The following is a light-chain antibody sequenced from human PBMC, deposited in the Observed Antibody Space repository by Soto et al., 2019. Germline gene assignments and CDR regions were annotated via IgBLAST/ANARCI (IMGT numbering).Light chain of an antibody. CDR1: QDISSN. V-gene: IGKV3-15*01. CDR2: GAS. Sequence: IVMTQSPATLSVSPGDRATLSCRASQDISSNLAWYQQKPGQAPRLLIYGASTRATGIPARFSGSGSGTEFTLTISSLQSEDVAVYYCQQYHAWPLTFVGGTNLEIQ. CDR3: QQYHAWPLT. J-gene: IGKJ4*01.